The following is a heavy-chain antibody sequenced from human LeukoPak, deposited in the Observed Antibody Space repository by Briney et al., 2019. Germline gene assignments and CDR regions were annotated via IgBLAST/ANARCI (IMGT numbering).Heavy chain of an antibody. J-gene: IGHJ4*02. CDR1: GFTFSSYA. CDR3: AFSALGFNYGYAY. D-gene: IGHD5-18*01. CDR2: LDESGVST. V-gene: IGHV3-23*01. Sequence: QPGRSLRLSCLASGFTFSSYAMNWVRQAPGKGLEWVSSLDESGVSTYYADSAKGRFTIYRDNSQNTLYMQLNNLRPDDSAIYYCAFSALGFNYGYAYWGQGTLVTVSS.